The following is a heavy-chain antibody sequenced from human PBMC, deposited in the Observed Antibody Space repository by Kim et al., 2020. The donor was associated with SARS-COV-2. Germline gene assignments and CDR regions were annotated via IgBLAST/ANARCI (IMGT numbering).Heavy chain of an antibody. CDR2: ISYDGTTK. CDR1: GFSFSNYA. J-gene: IGHJ4*02. Sequence: GGSLRLSCAASGFSFSNYAMFWVRQAPGKGLEWVALISYDGTTKDYADSVKGRFTISRDNSKSTLYLQMNSLRVADTAVYFCARKPTTSSWSYYFEYWGQGHLVTVSS. CDR3: ARKPTTSSWSYYFEY. V-gene: IGHV3-30*04. D-gene: IGHD6-13*01.